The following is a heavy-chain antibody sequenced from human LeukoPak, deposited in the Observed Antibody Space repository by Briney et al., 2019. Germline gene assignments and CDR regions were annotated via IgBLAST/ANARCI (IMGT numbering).Heavy chain of an antibody. CDR3: AKEVAAAFFDY. V-gene: IGHV3-30*18. CDR1: GFTFSSYG. CDR2: ISYDGSNK. Sequence: PGESLRLSCAASGFTFSSYGMHWVRQAPGKGLEWVAVISYDGSNKYYADSVKGRFTISRDNSKNTLYLQMNSLRAEDTAVYYCAKEVAAAFFDYWGQGTLVTVSS. D-gene: IGHD6-13*01. J-gene: IGHJ4*02.